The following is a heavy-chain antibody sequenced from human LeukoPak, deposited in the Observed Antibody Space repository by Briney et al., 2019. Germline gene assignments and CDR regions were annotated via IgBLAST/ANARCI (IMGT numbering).Heavy chain of an antibody. CDR2: MNPNIGDR. CDR3: ARDGRFPPEVLPRYFDS. V-gene: IGHV1-8*02. J-gene: IGHJ4*02. CDR1: GYAFTSFD. D-gene: IGHD1-14*01. Sequence: ASVKVSCKASGYAFTSFDINWVRQATGQGLEWMGWMNPNIGDRGYAQKFQGRVTMTRDTSISTAYMELSRLRSDDTAVYYCARDGRFPPEVLPRYFDSWGQGTLVTVSS.